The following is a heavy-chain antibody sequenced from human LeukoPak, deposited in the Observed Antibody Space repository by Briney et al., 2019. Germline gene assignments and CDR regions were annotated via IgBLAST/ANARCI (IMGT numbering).Heavy chain of an antibody. CDR2: ISYDGSNE. D-gene: IGHD3-22*01. V-gene: IGHV3-30-3*01. J-gene: IGHJ4*02. Sequence: PGRSLRLSCAASRFTFSSYTMHWVRQAPGKGLEWVAVISYDGSNEYYADSVKGRFTISRDNSKNTLYLQMNSLRVEDTAVYYCARVLSYYDSSGYYFSYWGQGTLVTVSS. CDR3: ARVLSYYDSSGYYFSY. CDR1: RFTFSSYT.